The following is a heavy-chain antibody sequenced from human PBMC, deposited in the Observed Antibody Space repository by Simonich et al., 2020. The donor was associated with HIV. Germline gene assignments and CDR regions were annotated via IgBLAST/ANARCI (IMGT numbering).Heavy chain of an antibody. V-gene: IGHV3-53*01. CDR2: IYSGGST. J-gene: IGHJ5*02. Sequence: GGSLRLSCAASGFTVSSNYMTWVRQAPGKGLEWVSVIYSGGSTYYADSVKGRFTISRDNSKNTLYLQINSLRAEDTAVYYCARARVLYCGGDCYSWWFDPWGQGTLVTVSS. CDR3: ARARVLYCGGDCYSWWFDP. CDR1: GFTVSSNY. D-gene: IGHD2-21*02.